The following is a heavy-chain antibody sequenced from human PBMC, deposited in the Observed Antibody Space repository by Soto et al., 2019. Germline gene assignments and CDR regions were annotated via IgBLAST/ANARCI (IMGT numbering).Heavy chain of an antibody. Sequence: PSETLSLTCTVSGGSISSYYWSWIRQPPGKGLEWIGYIYYSGSTNYNPSLKSRVTISVDTSKNQFPLKLSSVTAADTAVYYCARLGFGDYVNWYFDLWGRGTLVPVSS. CDR2: IYYSGST. J-gene: IGHJ2*01. D-gene: IGHD4-17*01. V-gene: IGHV4-59*08. CDR3: ARLGFGDYVNWYFDL. CDR1: GGSISSYY.